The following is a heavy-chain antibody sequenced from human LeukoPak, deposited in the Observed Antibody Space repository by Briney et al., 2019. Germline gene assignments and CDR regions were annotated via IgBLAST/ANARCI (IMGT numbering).Heavy chain of an antibody. D-gene: IGHD6-19*01. V-gene: IGHV3-30*18. CDR3: AKDLGAAVAGLHY. CDR2: ISYDGSNK. J-gene: IGHJ4*02. Sequence: QAGGSLRLSCAPSGFTFSSYGVHWVRPAPGEGREWGAVISYDGSNKYYTDSVQGRFTISRDNSKNTLYLQMNSLRAEDTAVYDCAKDLGAAVAGLHYWGQGTLVTVSS. CDR1: GFTFSSYG.